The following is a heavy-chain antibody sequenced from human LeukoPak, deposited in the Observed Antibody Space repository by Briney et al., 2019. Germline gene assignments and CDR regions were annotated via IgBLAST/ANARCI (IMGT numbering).Heavy chain of an antibody. D-gene: IGHD3-10*01. J-gene: IGHJ4*02. Sequence: ASVKVSCKASGYTFTGYYMHWVRQAPGQGLEWMGWINPNSGGTNYAQKFQGRVTMTRDTSISTAYMELSRLRSDDTAVYYCARVPPSTYYYGSGSYPFDYWGQGTLATVSS. V-gene: IGHV1-2*02. CDR1: GYTFTGYY. CDR2: INPNSGGT. CDR3: ARVPPSTYYYGSGSYPFDY.